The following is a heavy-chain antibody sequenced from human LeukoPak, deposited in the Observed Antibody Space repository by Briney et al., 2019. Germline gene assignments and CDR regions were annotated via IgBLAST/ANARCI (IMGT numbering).Heavy chain of an antibody. Sequence: GGSLRLSCAASGFTFGDAWMSWIRQAPGKGLEWVSAISGSGGSTYYADSVKGRFTISRDNSKNTLYLQMNSLRAEDTAVYYCARGNDYGDYWGQGTLVTVSS. J-gene: IGHJ4*02. CDR3: ARGNDYGDY. CDR1: GFTFGDAW. V-gene: IGHV3-23*01. CDR2: ISGSGGST.